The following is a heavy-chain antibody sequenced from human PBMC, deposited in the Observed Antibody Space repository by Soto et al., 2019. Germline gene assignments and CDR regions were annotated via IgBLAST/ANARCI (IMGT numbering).Heavy chain of an antibody. CDR1: GGSISSGGYY. CDR3: AREGSSPRSYYYYGMDV. Sequence: SETLSLTCTVSGGSISSGGYYWSWIRQHPGKGLEWIGYIYYSGSTYYNPSLKSRVTISVDTSKNQFSLKLSSVTAADTAVYYCAREGSSPRSYYYYGMDVWGQGTTVTVSS. J-gene: IGHJ6*02. D-gene: IGHD6-6*01. CDR2: IYYSGST. V-gene: IGHV4-31*03.